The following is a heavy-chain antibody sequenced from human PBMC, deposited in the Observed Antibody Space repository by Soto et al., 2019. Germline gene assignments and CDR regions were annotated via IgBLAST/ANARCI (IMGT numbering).Heavy chain of an antibody. J-gene: IGHJ3*02. CDR2: ISWNSGSI. Sequence: EVQLVESGGGLVQPGRSLRLSCAASGFTFDDYAMHWVRQAPGKGLEWVSGISWNSGSIGYADSVKGRFTISRDNAKNSLDLQMNSLRAEDTALYYCAKDISAADDAFDIWGQGTMVTVSS. V-gene: IGHV3-9*01. CDR3: AKDISAADDAFDI. CDR1: GFTFDDYA. D-gene: IGHD2-15*01.